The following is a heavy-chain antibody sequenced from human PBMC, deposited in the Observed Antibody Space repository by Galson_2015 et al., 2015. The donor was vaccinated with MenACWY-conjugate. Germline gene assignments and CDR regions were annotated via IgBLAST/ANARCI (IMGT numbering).Heavy chain of an antibody. CDR2: ISGSGGST. CDR1: GFTFSSYA. J-gene: IGHJ6*02. V-gene: IGHV3-23*01. Sequence: SLRLSCAASGFTFSSYAMSWVRQAPGKGLEWVSAISGSGGSTYYADSVKGRFTISRDNSKNTLYLQMNSLRAEDTAVYYCAKEGKVAVAGTWYYYGMDVWGQGTTVTVSS. D-gene: IGHD6-19*01. CDR3: AKEGKVAVAGTWYYYGMDV.